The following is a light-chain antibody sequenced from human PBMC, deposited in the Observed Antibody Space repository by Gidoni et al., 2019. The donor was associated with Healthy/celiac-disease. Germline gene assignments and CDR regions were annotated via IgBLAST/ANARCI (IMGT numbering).Light chain of an antibody. J-gene: IGKJ1*01. Sequence: DIVMTQSPLSLPVTPGEPASISCRSSQSLLHSNGYNYLDWYLQKPGQSPQLLIYLGSNRASGVPDRFSGSGSGTDFTLKISRVEAEDVGVCYCMQALHTGTFGQGTKVEIK. CDR3: MQALHTGT. CDR2: LGS. CDR1: QSLLHSNGYNY. V-gene: IGKV2-28*01.